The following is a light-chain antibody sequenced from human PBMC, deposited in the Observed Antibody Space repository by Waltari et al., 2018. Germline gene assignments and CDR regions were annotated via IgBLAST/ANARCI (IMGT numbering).Light chain of an antibody. CDR1: QRISSY. CDR2: GAS. J-gene: IGKJ3*01. CDR3: QQTYNLIT. V-gene: IGKV1-39*01. Sequence: DIQMMQSPSFLSASVGDRVTITCRASQRISSYLNWYQMKPGQAPGLLIYGASTVQSGVPSRFSGSGFGTDFTLTISSLQPEDFATYYCQQTYNLITFGPGTKVDLK.